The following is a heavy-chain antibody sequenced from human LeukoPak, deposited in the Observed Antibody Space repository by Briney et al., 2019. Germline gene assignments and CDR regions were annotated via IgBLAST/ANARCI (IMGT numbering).Heavy chain of an antibody. CDR3: ARGYGDYEYYFDY. D-gene: IGHD4-17*01. CDR2: INHSGNT. V-gene: IGHV4-34*01. J-gene: IGHJ4*02. Sequence: SETLSLTCAVYGGSFGGYYWSWIRQPPGKGLEWIGEINHSGNTNYNPSLKSRVTISVDTSKNQFSLKLSSVTAADTAVYYCARGYGDYEYYFDYWGQGTLVTVSS. CDR1: GGSFGGYY.